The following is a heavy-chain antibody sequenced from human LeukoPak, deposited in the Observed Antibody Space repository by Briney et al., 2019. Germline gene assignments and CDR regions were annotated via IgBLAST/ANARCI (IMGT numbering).Heavy chain of an antibody. V-gene: IGHV3-74*01. CDR3: ATKRGLAPPGDS. CDR2: INNDGTAT. J-gene: IGHJ4*02. Sequence: PGGSLRLSCAASGFTFSKYWMLWVRQAPGKGLESVSRINNDGTATTYADSVKGRFTVPRDNADNTLFLQMNSVRHGHTVVYTGATKRGLAPPGDSWGQGNPVSVSS. D-gene: IGHD6-19*01. CDR1: GFTFSKYW.